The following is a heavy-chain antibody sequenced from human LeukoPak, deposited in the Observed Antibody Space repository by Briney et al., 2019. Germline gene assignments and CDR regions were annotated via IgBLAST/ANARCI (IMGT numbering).Heavy chain of an antibody. CDR3: ARVFWSGYSYFDY. CDR1: DYSINSGYY. D-gene: IGHD3-3*01. CDR2: IYHSGST. J-gene: IGHJ4*02. V-gene: IGHV4-38-2*02. Sequence: SETLSLTCTVSDYSINSGYYWDWIRQPPGKGLEWVGSIYHSGSTYYNPSLKSRVTISVDTSKNQFSLKLSSVTAADTAVYYCARVFWSGYSYFDYWGQGTLVTVSS.